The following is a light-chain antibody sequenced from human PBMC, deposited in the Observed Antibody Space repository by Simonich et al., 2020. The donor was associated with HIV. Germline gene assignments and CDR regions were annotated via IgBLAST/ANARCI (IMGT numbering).Light chain of an antibody. V-gene: IGKV1-5*03. J-gene: IGKJ2*01. Sequence: EIQMTQSPFTLSASVGDRVTITCRASQSINNWLAWYQQKPGKAPKLLIYKASTLESGVPSTFSGSGSGTEFTLTISSLQPDDFATYYCQQYNSYPYTFGQGTKLEIK. CDR2: KAS. CDR1: QSINNW. CDR3: QQYNSYPYT.